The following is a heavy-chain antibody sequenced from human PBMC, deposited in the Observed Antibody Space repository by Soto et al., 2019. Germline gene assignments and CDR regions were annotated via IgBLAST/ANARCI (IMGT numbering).Heavy chain of an antibody. J-gene: IGHJ4*02. CDR3: ARAEAYGTVDY. V-gene: IGHV3-7*01. Sequence: VQLVESGGGLVQPGGSLRLSCAASGFTFSRYWMSWVRQAPDKGLEWVANIKEDGSEKYHVDSVKGRFTVSRDNAKNSLYLQMNSLRAEDTAVYYCARAEAYGTVDYWGQGTLVTISS. D-gene: IGHD2-8*02. CDR2: IKEDGSEK. CDR1: GFTFSRYW.